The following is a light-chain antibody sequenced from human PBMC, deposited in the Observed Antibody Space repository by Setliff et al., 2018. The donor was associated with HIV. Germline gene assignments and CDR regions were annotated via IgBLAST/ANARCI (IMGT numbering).Light chain of an antibody. Sequence: QSVLTQPASVSGSPGQSITISCTGTSSDLGSYHLVSWYQHHPGKAPKLMIYEGSQRPSGVSTRFSGSTSGDTASLTIAGLQAEDEADYYCCSYVAGSHYVFGTGTEVTVL. CDR1: SSDLGSYHL. CDR2: EGS. J-gene: IGLJ1*01. CDR3: CSYVAGSHYV. V-gene: IGLV2-23*01.